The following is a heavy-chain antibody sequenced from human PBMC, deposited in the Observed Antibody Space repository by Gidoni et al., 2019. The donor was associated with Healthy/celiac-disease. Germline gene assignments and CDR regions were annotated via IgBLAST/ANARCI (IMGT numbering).Heavy chain of an antibody. CDR2: ISYEGSNK. Sequence: QVQLVESGGGVVQPGRSLRLSCAASGFPFSSYAMHWVRQAPGKGLEWVAVISYEGSNKYYADSVKGRFTISRDNSKNTLYLQMNSLRAEDTAVYYCARGPRGYYYYYMDVWGKGTTVTVSS. CDR3: ARGPRGYYYYYMDV. CDR1: GFPFSSYA. J-gene: IGHJ6*03. D-gene: IGHD1-26*01. V-gene: IGHV3-30-3*01.